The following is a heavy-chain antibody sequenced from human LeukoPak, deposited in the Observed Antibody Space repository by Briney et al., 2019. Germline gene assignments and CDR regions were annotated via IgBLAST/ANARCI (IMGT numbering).Heavy chain of an antibody. J-gene: IGHJ4*02. CDR1: GYTFTSYV. Sequence: ASVKVSCKASGYTFTSYVINWVRQATGQGLEWMGWMNPNSGNTGYAQKFQGRVTMTRNTSISTAYMELSSLRSEDTAVYYCARGRRQYYDSSGYYFDYWGQGTLVTVSS. CDR3: ARGRRQYYDSSGYYFDY. CDR2: MNPNSGNT. V-gene: IGHV1-8*01. D-gene: IGHD3-22*01.